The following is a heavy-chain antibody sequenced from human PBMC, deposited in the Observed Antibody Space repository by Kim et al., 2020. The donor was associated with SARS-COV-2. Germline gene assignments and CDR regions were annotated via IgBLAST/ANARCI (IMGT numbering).Heavy chain of an antibody. CDR2: IYSGGST. Sequence: GGSLRLSCAASGFTVSSNYMSWVRQAPGKGLEWVSVIYSGGSTYYADSVKGRFTISRDNSKNTLYLQMNSLRAEDTAVYYCSGGGHDFWSGYSALPYHFDYWGQGTLVTVSS. V-gene: IGHV3-53*01. J-gene: IGHJ4*02. CDR1: GFTVSSNY. CDR3: SGGGHDFWSGYSALPYHFDY. D-gene: IGHD3-3*01.